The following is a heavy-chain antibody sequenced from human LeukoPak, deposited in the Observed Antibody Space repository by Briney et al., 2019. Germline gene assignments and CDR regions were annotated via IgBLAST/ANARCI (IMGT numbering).Heavy chain of an antibody. CDR2: ISSSGSTI. J-gene: IGHJ4*02. CDR3: ARERSAAALDY. Sequence: TGGSLRLSCAAFGFTFSDYYMSWIRQAPGKGLEWVSYISSSGSTIYYADSVKGRFTISRDNAKNSLYLQMNSLRAEDTAVYYCARERSAAALDYWGQGTLVTVSS. D-gene: IGHD6-13*01. CDR1: GFTFSDYY. V-gene: IGHV3-11*01.